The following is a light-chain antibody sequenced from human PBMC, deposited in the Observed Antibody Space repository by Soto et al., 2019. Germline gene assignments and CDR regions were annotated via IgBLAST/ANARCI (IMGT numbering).Light chain of an antibody. CDR3: SSYAGSNHYV. Sequence: QSVLTQPPSASGSPGQSVTISCTGTSSDVGGYNYVSRYQQHPGKAPKLMIYEVSKRPSGVPDRFSGSKSGNTASLTVSGLQAEDEADYYCSSYAGSNHYVFGTGTKVTVL. V-gene: IGLV2-8*01. CDR1: SSDVGGYNY. J-gene: IGLJ1*01. CDR2: EVS.